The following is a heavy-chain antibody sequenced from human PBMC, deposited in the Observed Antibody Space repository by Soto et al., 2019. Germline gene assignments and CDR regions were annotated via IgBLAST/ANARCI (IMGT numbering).Heavy chain of an antibody. CDR1: GGAFSGYS. CDR3: ARGPSATVRGVFTA. Sequence: SATLSLTCAFYGGAFSGYSWTWIRPPPGKGPEWIGEIDHGGSTTYNPSLKSRVTISVDTSKNQFSLKLSSVTAADTAVYYCARGPSATVRGVFTAWGQGTLVTVSA. V-gene: IGHV4-34*01. CDR2: IDHGGST. J-gene: IGHJ5*02. D-gene: IGHD3-10*01.